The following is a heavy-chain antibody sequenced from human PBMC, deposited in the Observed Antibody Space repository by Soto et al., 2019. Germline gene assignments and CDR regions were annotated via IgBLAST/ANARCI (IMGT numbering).Heavy chain of an antibody. CDR3: ARYDFGTFDY. CDR2: IYHTEST. Sequence: QVLLQESGPELVKPSGTLYLTCAVSGDSISSSFWWSWVRQPPGKGLEWIGEIYHTESTVYNPSLKSRVTISVDKSKNQFPLNLDSVTAADTAVYYCARYDFGTFDYWGRGILVTVSS. D-gene: IGHD4-17*01. V-gene: IGHV4-4*02. CDR1: GDSISSSFW. J-gene: IGHJ4*02.